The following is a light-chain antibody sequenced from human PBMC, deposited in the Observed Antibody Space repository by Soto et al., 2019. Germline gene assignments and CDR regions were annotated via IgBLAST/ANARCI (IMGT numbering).Light chain of an antibody. Sequence: DIQMTQSPSSLSASVGDRVTITCRASQNISIYLNWYQQKPGKAPKLLIYTVSNLQSGVPSRFSADGSGTDFTLTISSLQPEDFATYYCQHSSSTPPFTFGPGTKVDIK. J-gene: IGKJ3*01. CDR1: QNISIY. CDR2: TVS. CDR3: QHSSSTPPFT. V-gene: IGKV1-39*01.